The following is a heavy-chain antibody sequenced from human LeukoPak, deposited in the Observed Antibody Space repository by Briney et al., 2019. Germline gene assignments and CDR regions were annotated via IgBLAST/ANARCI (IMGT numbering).Heavy chain of an antibody. CDR3: ARDVLRDGYNFYYFDY. D-gene: IGHD5-24*01. V-gene: IGHV1-69*05. CDR1: GGTFSSYA. J-gene: IGHJ4*02. CDR2: IIPIFGTA. Sequence: ASVKVSCKASGGTFSSYAISWVRQAPGQGLEWMGRIIPIFGTANYAQKFQGRVTITTDESTSTAYMELSSLRSEDTAVYYCARDVLRDGYNFYYFDYWGQGTLVTVSS.